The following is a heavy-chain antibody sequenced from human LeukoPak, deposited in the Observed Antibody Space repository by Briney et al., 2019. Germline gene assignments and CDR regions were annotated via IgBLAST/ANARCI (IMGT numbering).Heavy chain of an antibody. D-gene: IGHD2-2*01. CDR1: GYTFTGYY. V-gene: IGHV1-2*02. CDR3: AREMGRCFGSSTSCPRTTKYGMDV. J-gene: IGHJ6*02. CDR2: INPNSGGT. Sequence: EASVKVSCKASGYTFTGYYMHWVRQAPGQGLEWMGWINPNSGGTNYAQKFQGRVTMTRDTSISTAYMELSRLRSDDTAVYYCAREMGRCFGSSTSCPRTTKYGMDVWGQGTTVTVSS.